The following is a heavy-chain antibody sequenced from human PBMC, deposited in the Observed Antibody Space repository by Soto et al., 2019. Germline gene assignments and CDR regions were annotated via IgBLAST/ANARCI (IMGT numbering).Heavy chain of an antibody. J-gene: IGHJ6*02. CDR3: ARDRVLTGTTTYGMDV. Sequence: EVQLVETGGGLIQPGGSLRLSCAASGFTVSSNYMSWVRQAPGEGLEWVSVIYSGGSTYYADSVKGRFTISRDNSKNTLYLQMNSLRAEDTAVYYCARDRVLTGTTTYGMDVWGQGTTVTVSS. V-gene: IGHV3-53*02. CDR1: GFTVSSNY. D-gene: IGHD1-7*01. CDR2: IYSGGST.